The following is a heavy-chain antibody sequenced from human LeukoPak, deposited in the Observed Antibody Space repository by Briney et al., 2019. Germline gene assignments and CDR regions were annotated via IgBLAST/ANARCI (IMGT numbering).Heavy chain of an antibody. CDR3: ARDNGGNLYYFDY. J-gene: IGHJ4*02. CDR2: IYYSWST. Sequence: PSETLSLTCTVSGGSISSGGYYWSWIRQHPGKGLEWIGYIYYSWSTYYNPSLKSRVTISVDTSKNQFSLKLSSGTAADTAVYYCARDNGGNLYYFDYWGQGTLVTVSS. V-gene: IGHV4-31*03. CDR1: GGSISSGGYY. D-gene: IGHD4-23*01.